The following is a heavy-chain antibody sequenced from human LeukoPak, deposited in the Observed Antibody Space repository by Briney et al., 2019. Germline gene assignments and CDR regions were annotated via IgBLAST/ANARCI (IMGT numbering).Heavy chain of an antibody. CDR3: ARGSTPIDY. Sequence: ASVKVSCKASGYTFTNFDITWVRQAPGQGLEWMGWISTYNGDTKYAQKFQDRVTMTTDTSTSAAYMELRSLRSGDSAVYYCARGSTPIDYWAREPWSPSPQ. CDR2: ISTYNGDT. J-gene: IGHJ4*02. CDR1: GYTFTNFD. V-gene: IGHV1-18*01.